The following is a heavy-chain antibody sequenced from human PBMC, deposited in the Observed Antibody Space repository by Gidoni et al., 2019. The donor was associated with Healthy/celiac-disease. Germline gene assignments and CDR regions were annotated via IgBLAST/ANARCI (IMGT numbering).Heavy chain of an antibody. CDR2: IIPILGIA. J-gene: IGHJ4*02. D-gene: IGHD3-22*01. CDR1: GGTFSSYA. Sequence: QVQLVQSGAEVKKPGSSVKVSCKASGGTFSSYAISWVRQAPGQGLEWMGRIIPILGIANYAQKFQGRVTITADKSTSTAYMELSSLRSEDTAVYYCATPGIDYYDSIMGYWGQGTLVTVSS. V-gene: IGHV1-69*04. CDR3: ATPGIDYYDSIMGY.